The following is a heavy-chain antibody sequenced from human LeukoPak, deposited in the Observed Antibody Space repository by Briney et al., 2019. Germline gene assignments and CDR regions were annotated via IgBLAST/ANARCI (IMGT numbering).Heavy chain of an antibody. Sequence: GRSLRLSCAASGFTFDDYAMHWVRQAPGKGLEWVSGISWNSGSIGYADSVKGRFTISRDNAKNSLYLQMNSLRAEDTALYYCARDHYYYGMDVWGQGTTVTVSS. CDR2: ISWNSGSI. J-gene: IGHJ6*02. CDR1: GFTFDDYA. CDR3: ARDHYYYGMDV. V-gene: IGHV3-9*01.